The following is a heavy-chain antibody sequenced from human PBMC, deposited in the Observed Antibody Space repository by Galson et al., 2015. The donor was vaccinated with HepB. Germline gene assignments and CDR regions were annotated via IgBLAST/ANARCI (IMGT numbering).Heavy chain of an antibody. CDR2: IKSKTDGGTT. Sequence: SLRHSCAASGFAFNNAWMNWVRQAPGKGLEWVGRIKSKTDGGTTEYAAPVKGRFTISRDDSRNTLYLQMHSLKTDDTAVYYCTTDVYFSSYWSWLDPWGQGTLVTVSS. V-gene: IGHV3-15*01. J-gene: IGHJ5*02. D-gene: IGHD2-2*01. CDR1: GFAFNNAW. CDR3: TTDVYFSSYWSWLDP.